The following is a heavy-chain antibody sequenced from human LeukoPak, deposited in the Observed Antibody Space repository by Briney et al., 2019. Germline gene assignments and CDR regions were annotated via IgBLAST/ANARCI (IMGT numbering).Heavy chain of an antibody. CDR2: ISAYNGNT. D-gene: IGHD3-10*01. Sequence: ASVKVSCKASGYTFTGYYMHWVRQAPGQGLEWMGWISAYNGNTNYAQKLQGRVSMTTDTSTSTAYMELRSLRSDDTAVYYCARGPYGSGSYYRGRGWFDPWGQGTLVTVSS. CDR3: ARGPYGSGSYYRGRGWFDP. V-gene: IGHV1-18*04. CDR1: GYTFTGYY. J-gene: IGHJ5*02.